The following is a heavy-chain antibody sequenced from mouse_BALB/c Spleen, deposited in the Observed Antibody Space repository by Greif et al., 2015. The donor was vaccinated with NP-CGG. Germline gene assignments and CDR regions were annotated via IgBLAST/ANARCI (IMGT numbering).Heavy chain of an antibody. D-gene: IGHD2-1*01. J-gene: IGHJ4*01. V-gene: IGHV5-9-4*01. Sequence: EVMLVESGGGLVKPGGSLKLSCAASGFTFSSYAMSWVRQSPEKRLEWVAEISSGGSYTYYPDTVTGRFTISRDNAKNTLYLEMSSLRSEDTAMYYCARVYGNYEYYYAMDYWGQGTSVTVSS. CDR3: ARVYGNYEYYYAMDY. CDR2: ISSGGSYT. CDR1: GFTFSSYA.